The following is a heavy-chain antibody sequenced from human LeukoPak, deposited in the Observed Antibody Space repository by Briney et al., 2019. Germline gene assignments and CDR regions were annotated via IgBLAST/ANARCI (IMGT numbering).Heavy chain of an antibody. D-gene: IGHD3-10*01. CDR1: GFTFDDYG. V-gene: IGHV3-20*04. CDR2: INWNGGST. Sequence: GGSLRLSCAASGFTFDDYGMSWVRQAPGKGLGWVSRINWNGGSTGYADSVKGRFTISRDNAKNSLYLQMNSLRAEDTAVYYCAKDGAMVHGVMDYWGQGTLVTVSS. J-gene: IGHJ4*02. CDR3: AKDGAMVHGVMDY.